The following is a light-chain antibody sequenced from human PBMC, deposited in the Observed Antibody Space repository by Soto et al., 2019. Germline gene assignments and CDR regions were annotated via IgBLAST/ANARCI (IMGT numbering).Light chain of an antibody. Sequence: EIVMTQSPATLSVSPGERATLSCSASQSVNSNLAWYQQRPGQAPSLLIYGAFNRATNISARFSGSGSGTEFTLTLTILQSEAFAIYYCHPYTTWPRTFGQGTTVPIK. V-gene: IGKV3D-15*03. CDR3: HPYTTWPRT. CDR2: GAF. J-gene: IGKJ1*01. CDR1: QSVNSN.